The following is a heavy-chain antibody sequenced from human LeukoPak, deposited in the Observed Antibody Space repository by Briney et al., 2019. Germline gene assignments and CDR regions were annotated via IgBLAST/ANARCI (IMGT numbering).Heavy chain of an antibody. CDR3: ARCGYSYGTGYYFDY. D-gene: IGHD5-18*01. V-gene: IGHV4-59*01. J-gene: IGHJ4*02. CDR2: VYYSGST. Sequence: PSETLSLTCTVSGGSISNYYWSWIRQPPGKGLEWIGYVYYSGSTYYSSSLKSRVTISVDTSKKQFSLNLSSVAAADTAVYYCARCGYSYGTGYYFDYWGQGTLVTVSS. CDR1: GGSISNYY.